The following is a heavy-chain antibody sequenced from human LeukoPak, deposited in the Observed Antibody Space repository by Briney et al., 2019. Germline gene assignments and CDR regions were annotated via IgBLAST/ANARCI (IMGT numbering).Heavy chain of an antibody. CDR3: ARDSRYSSGWYDYYGMDV. CDR2: IYSGGST. D-gene: IGHD6-19*01. Sequence: GGSLRLSCAASGFTVSSNYMSWVRQAPGKGLEWGSVIYSGGSTYYADSVKGRFTISRHNSKNTLYLQMNSLRAEDTAVYYCARDSRYSSGWYDYYGMDVWGQGTTVTVSS. CDR1: GFTVSSNY. V-gene: IGHV3-53*04. J-gene: IGHJ6*02.